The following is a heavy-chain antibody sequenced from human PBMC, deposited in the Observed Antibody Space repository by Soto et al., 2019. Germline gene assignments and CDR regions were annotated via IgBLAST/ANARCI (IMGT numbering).Heavy chain of an antibody. CDR3: ARQHYYDSSGYYTWN. J-gene: IGHJ4*02. Sequence: SETLSLTCSASVGSIRRNIHYWAWIRQPPGKGLEWIATVHYSGSTYYTPSLKNRVTISADTSNNQFSLRLNSVTAADTAVYYCARQHYYDSSGYYTWNWGQGTLVT. D-gene: IGHD3-22*01. CDR1: VGSIRRNIHY. V-gene: IGHV4-39*01. CDR2: VHYSGST.